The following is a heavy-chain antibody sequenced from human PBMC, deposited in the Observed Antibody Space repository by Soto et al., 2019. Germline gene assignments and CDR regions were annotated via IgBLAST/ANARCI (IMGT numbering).Heavy chain of an antibody. Sequence: GASVKVSCKASGYTFTGYYMHWVRQAPGQGLEWMGWINPNSGGTNYAQKFQGWVTMTRDTSISTAYMELSRLRSDDTAVYYCAISMVWGVIIPEYYFDYCGQGTLVTVSS. CDR3: AISMVWGVIIPEYYFDY. D-gene: IGHD3-10*01. J-gene: IGHJ4*02. CDR2: INPNSGGT. V-gene: IGHV1-2*04. CDR1: GYTFTGYY.